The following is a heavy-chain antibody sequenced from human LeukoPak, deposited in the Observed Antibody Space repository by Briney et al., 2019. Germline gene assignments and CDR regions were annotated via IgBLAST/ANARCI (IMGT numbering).Heavy chain of an antibody. J-gene: IGHJ6*02. Sequence: GGSLRLSCAASGFTFSSYSMTWVRQAPGKGLEWVSSISSSSSYIYYADSVKGRFTISRDNAKNSLYLQMNSLRAEGTAVYYCARDKGYCSSTSCYLYGMDVWGQGTTVTVSS. CDR2: ISSSSSYI. CDR1: GFTFSSYS. V-gene: IGHV3-21*01. CDR3: ARDKGYCSSTSCYLYGMDV. D-gene: IGHD2-2*01.